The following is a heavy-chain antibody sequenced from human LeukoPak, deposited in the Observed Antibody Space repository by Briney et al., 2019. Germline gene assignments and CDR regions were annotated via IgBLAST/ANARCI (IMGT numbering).Heavy chain of an antibody. CDR3: ARDMSSYGYPSDY. CDR2: ISYDGSNK. Sequence: GGSLRLSCAASGFTFSSYAMRWVRQAPGKGLEWVAGISYDGSNKYYADSVKGRFTISRDNAKNSLYLQMNSLRAEDTDVYYCARDMSSYGYPSDYWGQGTLVTVSS. D-gene: IGHD5-18*01. CDR1: GFTFSSYA. V-gene: IGHV3-30-3*01. J-gene: IGHJ4*02.